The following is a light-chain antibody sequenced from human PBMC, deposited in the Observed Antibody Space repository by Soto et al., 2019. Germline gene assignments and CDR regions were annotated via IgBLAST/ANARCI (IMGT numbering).Light chain of an antibody. V-gene: IGKV3-15*01. Sequence: EIVMTQSPATLSLSPGERATLSCRASQSVSNKLAWYQHKPGQAPRVLIYDTSTRAAGIPARFSGSGSGTAFTLTISSLQSEDFAVYYCQQYNTWRSITFGQGTRLESK. J-gene: IGKJ5*01. CDR1: QSVSNK. CDR3: QQYNTWRSIT. CDR2: DTS.